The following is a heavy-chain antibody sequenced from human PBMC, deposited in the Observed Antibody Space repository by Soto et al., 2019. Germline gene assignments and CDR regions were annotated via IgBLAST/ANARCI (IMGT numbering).Heavy chain of an antibody. CDR1: GFSFDVYA. CDR2: ITWSSGYI. J-gene: IGHJ4*02. V-gene: IGHV3-9*01. Sequence: EVQLVESGGGLYQPGRSLRPSCAASGFSFDVYAMPWVRQPPGRGLEGVSGITWSSGYIGYADSVKGRFTISKDNAKNSLYLKMNSLRPEDTAVYYCAKGTYDSSGYYTAPDYWGQGTLVTVSS. D-gene: IGHD3-22*01. CDR3: AKGTYDSSGYYTAPDY.